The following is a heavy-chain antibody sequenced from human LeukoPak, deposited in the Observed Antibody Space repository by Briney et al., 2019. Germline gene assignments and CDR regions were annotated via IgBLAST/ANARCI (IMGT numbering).Heavy chain of an antibody. J-gene: IGHJ4*02. D-gene: IGHD6-19*01. CDR3: AKIVAASYYFDY. Sequence: GGSLRLSCAASGFTFSSYAMSWVRQAPGKGLEWVSAINGSGGSTYYADSVKGRFTISRDNSKNTMYLQMNSLRAEDTAVYYCAKIVAASYYFDYWGQGTLVTVSS. CDR1: GFTFSSYA. V-gene: IGHV3-23*01. CDR2: INGSGGST.